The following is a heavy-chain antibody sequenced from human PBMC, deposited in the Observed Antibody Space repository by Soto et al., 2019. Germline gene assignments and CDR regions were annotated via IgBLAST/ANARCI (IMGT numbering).Heavy chain of an antibody. V-gene: IGHV4-61*01. CDR3: ARHLPIRAVFDY. CDR1: GDSISRGNFY. Sequence: PSETLSLTCSVSGDSISRGNFYWSWIRQSPGKGLEWIGCIQDSGSTKYNPSLKSRVTMSVDTSKNQFSLKVFSVTAADTAVYFCARHLPIRAVFDYWGQGTLVTVSS. J-gene: IGHJ4*02. CDR2: IQDSGST. D-gene: IGHD6-19*01.